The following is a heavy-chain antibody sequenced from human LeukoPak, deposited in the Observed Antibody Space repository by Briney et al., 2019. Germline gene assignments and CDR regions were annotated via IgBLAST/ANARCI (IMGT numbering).Heavy chain of an antibody. CDR3: ARGTSRGCYGFDS. V-gene: IGHV4-59*01. J-gene: IGHJ4*02. Sequence: SETLSLTCTVSGGSISSYYWSWIRQPPGKGLEWIGYIYYSGTTNYNPSLNSRVTISVDTSKNQFSLKLNSVTAADTAVYYCARGTSRGCYGFDSWGQGTLVTVSS. CDR2: IYYSGTT. D-gene: IGHD6-19*01. CDR1: GGSISSYY.